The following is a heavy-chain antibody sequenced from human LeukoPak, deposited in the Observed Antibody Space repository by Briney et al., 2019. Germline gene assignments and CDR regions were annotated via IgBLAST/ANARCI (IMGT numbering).Heavy chain of an antibody. V-gene: IGHV4-59*08. CDR3: ARSYDTNNRQRFDY. Sequence: SETLSLTCTVSGASIRSYYWSWIRQPPGKGLEWIAYMYYTESPNYNPSLKSRVSMSGDSSRNQFSLKLNSVTAADTAVYYCARSYDTNNRQRFDYWGQGVLVTVSP. CDR2: MYYTESP. D-gene: IGHD3-10*01. J-gene: IGHJ4*02. CDR1: GASIRSYY.